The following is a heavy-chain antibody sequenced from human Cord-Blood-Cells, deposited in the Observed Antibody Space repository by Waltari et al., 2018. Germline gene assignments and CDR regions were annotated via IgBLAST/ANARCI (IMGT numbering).Heavy chain of an antibody. V-gene: IGHV3-30*18. CDR3: AKEPTGYSSSWSFDY. CDR1: GFTFSRYG. D-gene: IGHD6-13*01. CDR2: ISYDGSNK. J-gene: IGHJ4*02. Sequence: QVQLVESGGGVVQPGRSLRLSCAASGFTFSRYGMPWVRPAPGKGLEWVAVISYDGSNKYYADSVKGRFTISRDNSKNTLYLQMNSLRAEDTAVYYCAKEPTGYSSSWSFDYWGQGTLVTVSS.